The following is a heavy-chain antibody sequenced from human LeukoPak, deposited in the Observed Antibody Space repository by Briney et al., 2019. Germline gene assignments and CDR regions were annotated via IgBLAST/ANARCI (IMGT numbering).Heavy chain of an antibody. V-gene: IGHV1-69*13. CDR1: GGTFSSYA. D-gene: IGHD3-22*01. CDR3: ARDSLGYDSSGYHYDTFDI. J-gene: IGHJ3*02. CDR2: IIPIFGTA. Sequence: SVKVSCTASGGTFSSYAISWVRQAPGQGLEWMGGIIPIFGTANYAQKFQGRVTITADESTSTAYMELSSLRSEDTAVYYCARDSLGYDSSGYHYDTFDIWGQGTMVTVSS.